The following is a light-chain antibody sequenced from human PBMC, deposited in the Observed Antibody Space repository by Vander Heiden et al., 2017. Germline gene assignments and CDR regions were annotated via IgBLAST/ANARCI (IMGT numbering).Light chain of an antibody. Sequence: HSALTQPPSVSGSPGQSATISCAGTSSDVGSYNLVSWYQQHPGKPPKLMIYEVSKRPSGLSNRFAATKAGNTAFTTTTGLQAEDEAYYYCCSYAGSSTVVFGGGTKLTVL. CDR1: SSDVGSYNL. J-gene: IGLJ2*01. CDR3: CSYAGSSTVV. V-gene: IGLV2-23*02. CDR2: EVS.